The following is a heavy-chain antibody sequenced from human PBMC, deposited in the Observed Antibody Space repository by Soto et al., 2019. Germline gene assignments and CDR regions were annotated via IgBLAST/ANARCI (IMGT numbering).Heavy chain of an antibody. CDR1: GYSFTSYG. CDR3: ARDRWNDVVY. J-gene: IGHJ4*02. CDR2: IIPILGIA. Sequence: SVKVCCKACGYSFTSYGSSWVRQAPGQGLEWMGRIIPILGIANYAQKFQGRVTITADKSTSTAYMELSSLRSEDTAVYYCARDRWNDVVYWGQGTLLTVSS. D-gene: IGHD1-1*01. V-gene: IGHV1-69*04.